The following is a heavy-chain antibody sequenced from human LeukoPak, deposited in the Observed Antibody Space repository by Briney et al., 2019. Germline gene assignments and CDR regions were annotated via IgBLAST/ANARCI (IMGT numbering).Heavy chain of an antibody. CDR3: AKLLGTATTYDS. Sequence: AGGSLRLSCEASGFTFSGNWMSWVRQAPGKGWDGVASINPDGSQKLYVDSVKGRFTISRDNTKSSLYLQMNSLGAEDTAMYYCAKLLGTATTYDSWGQGARVTVSS. CDR2: INPDGSQK. D-gene: IGHD5-24*01. V-gene: IGHV3-7*01. CDR1: GFTFSGNW. J-gene: IGHJ4*02.